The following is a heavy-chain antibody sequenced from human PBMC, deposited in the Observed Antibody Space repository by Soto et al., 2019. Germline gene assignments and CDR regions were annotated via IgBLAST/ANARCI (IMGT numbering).Heavy chain of an antibody. D-gene: IGHD6-19*01. CDR1: GYTFTSYG. CDR3: ARPPGYSSDWYYFDL. J-gene: IGHJ4*02. CDR2: ISPKSGGS. V-gene: IGHV1-2*02. Sequence: ASVKVSCKASGYTFTSYGISWVRQAPGQGFEWMGRISPKSGGSNYVQKFPGRVSMTWDTSLKTAYLELSSLMSEDTAVYYCARPPGYSSDWYYFDLWGQGTQVTVSS.